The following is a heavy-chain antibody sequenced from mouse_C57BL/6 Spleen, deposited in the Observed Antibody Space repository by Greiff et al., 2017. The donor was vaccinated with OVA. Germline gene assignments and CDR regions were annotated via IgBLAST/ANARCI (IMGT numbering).Heavy chain of an antibody. V-gene: IGHV5-16*01. J-gene: IGHJ4*01. CDR3: ARDSSGYAMDY. D-gene: IGHD3-2*02. Sequence: EVMLVESEGGLVQPGSSMKLSCTASGFTFSDYYMAWVRQVPEKGLEWVANINYDGSSTYYLDSLKSRFIISRDNAKNILYLQMSSLKSEDTATYYCARDSSGYAMDYWGQGTSVTVSS. CDR2: INYDGSST. CDR1: GFTFSDYY.